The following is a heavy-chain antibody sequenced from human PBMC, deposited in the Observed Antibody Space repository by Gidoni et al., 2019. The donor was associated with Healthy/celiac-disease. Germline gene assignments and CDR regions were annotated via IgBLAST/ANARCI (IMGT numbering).Heavy chain of an antibody. CDR2: ISGSGGST. V-gene: IGHV3-23*01. CDR3: AKYARELEY. Sequence: EVQLLESGGGLVQPGGSLRPSCAASGFTFSNYAMPWVRQAPGKGLEWVSGISGSGGSTNYADSVKGRFTISRDNSKNTLYLQMNSLRAEDTAVYYCAKYARELEYWGQGTLVTVSS. J-gene: IGHJ4*02. CDR1: GFTFSNYA.